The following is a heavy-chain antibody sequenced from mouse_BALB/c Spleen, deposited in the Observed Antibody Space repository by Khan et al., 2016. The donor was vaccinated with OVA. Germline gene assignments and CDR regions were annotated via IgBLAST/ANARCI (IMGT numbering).Heavy chain of an antibody. CDR3: ARKDYYGYAVDH. D-gene: IGHD1-1*01. CDR2: ISYSGST. J-gene: IGHJ4*01. CDR1: GYSITTNYA. V-gene: IGHV3-2*02. Sequence: EVQLQESGPGLVKPSQSLSLTCTVTGYSITTNYAWDWIRQFPGNKLEWMGYISYSGSTSYNPSLKSRISITRDTSKNQFFLQLNSVTTEATATYYGARKDYYGYAVDHWGQGTSVTVSS.